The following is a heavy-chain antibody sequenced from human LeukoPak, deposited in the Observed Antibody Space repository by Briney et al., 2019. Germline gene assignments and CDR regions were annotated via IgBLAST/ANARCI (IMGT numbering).Heavy chain of an antibody. CDR1: GYTFTSYG. D-gene: IGHD3-10*01. CDR3: ARTMVRGVIDYYYYMDV. J-gene: IGHJ6*03. CDR2: ISAYNGNT. V-gene: IGHV1-18*01. Sequence: GASVKVSCKASGYTFTSYGISWVRQAPGQGLEWMGWISAYNGNTNYAQKLQGRVTMTTDTSTSTAYMELRSLRSEDTAVYYCARTMVRGVIDYYYYMDVWGKGTTVTISS.